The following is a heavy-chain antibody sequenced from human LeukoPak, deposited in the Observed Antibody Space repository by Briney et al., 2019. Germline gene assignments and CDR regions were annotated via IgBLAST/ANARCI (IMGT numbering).Heavy chain of an antibody. CDR2: TYYRSKWYN. Sequence: SQTLSLTWAVSGDSVSSNSAAWNWIRQSPSRGREWLGRTYYRSKWYNEYALSVRSRITINLDTSKNQLSLQLNSVTPEDTAVYYCARGQWCLYAAAFDLWGQGTMVTVSS. CDR1: GDSVSSNSAA. CDR3: ARGQWCLYAAAFDL. D-gene: IGHD2-15*01. V-gene: IGHV6-1*01. J-gene: IGHJ3*01.